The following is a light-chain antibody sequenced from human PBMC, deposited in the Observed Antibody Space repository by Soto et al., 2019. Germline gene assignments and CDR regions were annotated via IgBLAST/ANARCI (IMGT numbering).Light chain of an antibody. J-gene: IGKJ1*01. CDR1: QSVSSN. V-gene: IGKV3-15*01. CDR2: GAS. Sequence: IVMTQSPATLSVSPGERATLSCRASQSVSSNLAWYQQKPGQAPRLLIYGASTRATGIPARFSGSGSETEFTLTISSLQAEDSAVYFCQQYNNWPTWTFGQGTKADVK. CDR3: QQYNNWPTWT.